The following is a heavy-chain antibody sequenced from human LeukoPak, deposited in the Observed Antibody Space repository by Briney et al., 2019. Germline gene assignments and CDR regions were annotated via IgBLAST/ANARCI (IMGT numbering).Heavy chain of an antibody. D-gene: IGHD6-19*01. CDR2: IYYSGST. J-gene: IGHJ5*02. CDR1: GGSISSYY. Sequence: SETLSLTCAVSGGSISSYYWSWIRQSPGKGLEWIGYIYYSGSTNFNPSLKSRVTISVDTSKNQFSLKLSSVTAADTAVYYCARASSGWYNWFDPWGQGTLVTVSS. CDR3: ARASSGWYNWFDP. V-gene: IGHV4-59*01.